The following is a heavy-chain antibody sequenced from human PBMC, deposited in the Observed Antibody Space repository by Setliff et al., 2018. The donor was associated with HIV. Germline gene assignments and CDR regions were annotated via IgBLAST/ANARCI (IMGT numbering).Heavy chain of an antibody. CDR2: IIHSGST. CDR3: ARGPLVTDFWSGIGTFDV. J-gene: IGHJ3*01. CDR1: GGSVRRSTSY. V-gene: IGHV4-39*07. Sequence: SETLSLTCTVSGGSVRRSTSYWNWIRQPPGKGLEWIGEIIHSGSTNYNPSLKSRVTISVDMSKNQFSLKLSSVTAADTAIYYCARGPLVTDFWSGIGTFDVWGQGTMVTVSS. D-gene: IGHD3-3*01.